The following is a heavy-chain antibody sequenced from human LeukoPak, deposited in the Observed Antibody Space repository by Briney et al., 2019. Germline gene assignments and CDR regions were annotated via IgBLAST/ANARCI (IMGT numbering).Heavy chain of an antibody. CDR1: GYSFTSYW. CDR3: ARGSSGSYSRWWYFDL. V-gene: IGHV5-51*01. J-gene: IGHJ2*01. CDR2: IYPGDSDT. Sequence: KPGASLEISCKGSGYSFTSYWIGWGRRLPGKGLEWMGIIYPGDSDTRYSPSFQGQVTISADKSISTAYLQWSSLKASDTAMYYCARGSSGSYSRWWYFDLWGRGTLVTVSS. D-gene: IGHD3-10*01.